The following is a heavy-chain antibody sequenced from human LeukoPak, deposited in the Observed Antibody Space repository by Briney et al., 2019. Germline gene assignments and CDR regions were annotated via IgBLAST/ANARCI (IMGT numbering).Heavy chain of an antibody. V-gene: IGHV1-8*01. J-gene: IGHJ6*02. CDR1: GYTFTSYD. Sequence: ASVKVSCKASGYTFTSYDINWVRQATGQGLEWMGWMNPNSGNTGYAQKLQGRVTMTTDTSTSTAYMELRSLRSDDTAVYYCARDSSGWWGTYGMDVWGQGTTVTVSS. CDR3: ARDSSGWWGTYGMDV. D-gene: IGHD6-19*01. CDR2: MNPNSGNT.